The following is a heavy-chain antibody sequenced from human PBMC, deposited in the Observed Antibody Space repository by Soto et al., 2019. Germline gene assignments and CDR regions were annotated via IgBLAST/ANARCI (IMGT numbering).Heavy chain of an antibody. CDR2: IDPSDSYT. CDR3: AHGHYYGMDV. Sequence: GESLKISCKGSGYSFTSYWISWVRQMPGKGLEWMGRIDPSDSYTNYSPSFQGHVTISADKSISTAYLQWSSLRASDTAMYYCAHGHYYGMDVWGQGTTVTVSS. CDR1: GYSFTSYW. V-gene: IGHV5-10-1*01. J-gene: IGHJ6*02.